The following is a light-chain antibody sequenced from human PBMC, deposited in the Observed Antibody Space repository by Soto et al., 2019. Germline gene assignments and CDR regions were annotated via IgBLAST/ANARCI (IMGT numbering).Light chain of an antibody. CDR1: SSKIGADSD. J-gene: IGLJ1*01. CDR3: QSLDTSLDVYV. V-gene: IGLV1-40*01. CDR2: DNT. Sequence: QSVLTQPPSVSGAPGQRVTISCTGSSSKIGADSDVHWYQQLPGTAPKLLIYDNTNRPSGVPDRFSGSKSGTSASLAITGLQAEDEADYYCQSLDTSLDVYVFGPGTKVTVL.